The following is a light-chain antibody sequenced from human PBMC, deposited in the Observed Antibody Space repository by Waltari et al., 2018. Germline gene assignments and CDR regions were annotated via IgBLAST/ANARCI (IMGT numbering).Light chain of an antibody. V-gene: IGKV3-20*01. Sequence: EIVLTQSPGTLSLSSGERATLSCRTSQSISTYLAWYQQTPGQAPRLLIYHASSRATGIPDRFSGSGSGTDFSLTISRLEPEDFAVSYCQHYVSLPVTFGQGTKVEIK. CDR2: HAS. J-gene: IGKJ1*01. CDR1: QSISTY. CDR3: QHYVSLPVT.